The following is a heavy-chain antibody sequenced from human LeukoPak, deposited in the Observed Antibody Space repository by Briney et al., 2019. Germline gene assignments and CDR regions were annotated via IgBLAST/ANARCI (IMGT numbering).Heavy chain of an antibody. CDR2: IYSSGST. V-gene: IGHV4-4*07. Sequence: PSETLSLTCTVSGGSISDHYWSWIRQPAGRALEWIGRIYSSGSTNYNPSLKSRVTMSVDTSKNQFSLRLSSVTAADTALYYCARQDILTGFDAFDIWGQGTVVTVSS. J-gene: IGHJ3*02. CDR1: GGSISDHY. D-gene: IGHD3-9*01. CDR3: ARQDILTGFDAFDI.